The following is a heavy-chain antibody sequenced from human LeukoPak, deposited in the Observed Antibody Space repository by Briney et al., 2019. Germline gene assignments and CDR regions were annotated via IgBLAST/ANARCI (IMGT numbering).Heavy chain of an antibody. CDR3: ARDFYCDNGECFDN. CDR1: GFTFSSHA. J-gene: IGHJ4*02. V-gene: IGHV3-21*01. D-gene: IGHD2-8*01. CDR2: INTGSTYI. Sequence: GGSLRLSCTPSGFTFSSHAMSWVRQAPGKGLEWVSSINTGSTYINYADSVKGRFTISRDNAKNSLYLQMNSLRAEDTAVYYCARDFYCDNGECFDNWGQGTLVTVSS.